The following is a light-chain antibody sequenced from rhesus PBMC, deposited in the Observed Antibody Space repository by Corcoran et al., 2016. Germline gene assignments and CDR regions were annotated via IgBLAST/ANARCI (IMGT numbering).Light chain of an antibody. CDR3: QQYSNWPLT. CDR1: QSVSSN. V-gene: IGKV3-42*03. J-gene: IGKJ4*01. Sequence: EIVMTQSPATLSLSPGERATLSCRASQSVSSNLAWYQQKPGQAPSLLIYGASSRATGIPDRFRGRGSGTDFTLTISSLEPEDFAVYDCQQYSNWPLTFGGGTKVEIK. CDR2: GAS.